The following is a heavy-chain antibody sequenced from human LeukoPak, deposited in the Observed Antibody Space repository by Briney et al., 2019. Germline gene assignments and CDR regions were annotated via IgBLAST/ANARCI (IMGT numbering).Heavy chain of an antibody. CDR3: AGLLDARAAFDI. Sequence: SETLSLTCTVSGGSISSSSYYWGWIRQPPGKGLEWIGSIYYSGSTYYNPSLKSRVTISVDTSKNQFSLKLSSVTAADTAVYCCAGLLDARAAFDIWGQGTMVTVSS. D-gene: IGHD1-1*01. CDR2: IYYSGST. J-gene: IGHJ3*02. CDR1: GGSISSSSYY. V-gene: IGHV4-39*01.